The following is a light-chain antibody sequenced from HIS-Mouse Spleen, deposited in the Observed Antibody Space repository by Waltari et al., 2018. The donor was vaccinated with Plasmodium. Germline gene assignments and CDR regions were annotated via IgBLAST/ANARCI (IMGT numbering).Light chain of an antibody. CDR3: YSTDSSGNHRV. CDR1: PCPKKY. V-gene: IGLV3-10*01. J-gene: IGLJ3*02. CDR2: EDS. Sequence: SYSLTQHPPVPWSPGQTPRTPCPGDPCPKKYPYCYQQKSGQAPVLVIYEDSKRPSGIPERFSGSSSGTMATLTISGAQVEDEADYYCYSTDSSGNHRVFGGGTKLTVL.